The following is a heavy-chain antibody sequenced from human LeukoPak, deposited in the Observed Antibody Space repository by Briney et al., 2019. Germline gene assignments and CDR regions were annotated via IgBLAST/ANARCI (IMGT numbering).Heavy chain of an antibody. CDR1: GFTFDDYA. Sequence: PGGSLRLSCAASGFTFDDYAMHWVRQAPGKGLEWVSGISWNSGSIGYADSVKGRFTISRDNAKNSLYLQMNSLRAEDTALYYCAKGASMGYSGYDFLDYHYMDVWGKGTTVTVSS. CDR3: AKGASMGYSGYDFLDYHYMDV. CDR2: ISWNSGSI. J-gene: IGHJ6*03. D-gene: IGHD5-12*01. V-gene: IGHV3-9*01.